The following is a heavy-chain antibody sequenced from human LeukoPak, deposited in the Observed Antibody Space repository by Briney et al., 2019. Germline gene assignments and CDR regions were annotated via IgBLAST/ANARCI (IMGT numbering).Heavy chain of an antibody. J-gene: IGHJ3*02. Sequence: PGGSLRLSCAASGFTFSNYWMSWVRQPPGKGLEWIGYIYYSGSTNYNPSLKSRVTISVDTSKNQFSLKLSSVTAADTAVYYCAREAGRMNDAFDIWGQGTMVTVSS. CDR2: IYYSGST. CDR3: AREAGRMNDAFDI. V-gene: IGHV4-59*01. CDR1: GFTFSNYW. D-gene: IGHD6-25*01.